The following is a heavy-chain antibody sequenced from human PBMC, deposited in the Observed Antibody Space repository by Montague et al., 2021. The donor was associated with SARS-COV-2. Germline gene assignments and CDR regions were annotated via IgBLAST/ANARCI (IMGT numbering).Heavy chain of an antibody. CDR3: AILAGDYGDFGGSYSYNGVDV. Sequence: SETLSLTCNVSGRSMRSDIVYWVWIRQPPGRSLEWIGYVLYSGTTYYNPSLKSRVTISADTSKNEFFLEMTSVTAADTAVYYCAILAGDYGDFGGSYSYNGVDVWGQGTTATVSS. D-gene: IGHD4-17*01. J-gene: IGHJ6*02. V-gene: IGHV4-39*01. CDR2: VLYSGTT. CDR1: GRSMRSDIVY.